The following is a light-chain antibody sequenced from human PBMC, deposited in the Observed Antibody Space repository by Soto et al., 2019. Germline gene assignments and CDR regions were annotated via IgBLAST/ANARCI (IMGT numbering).Light chain of an antibody. Sequence: QAVVTQEPSLTVSPGGTVTLTCGSSTGAVTSGHYPHWFQQKPGQAPRTLIYDTSIKHSWTPARFSGSLLGGKAALTLSGAQPEYEADYYCLVIYTGVGEVFGTGTKVTVL. J-gene: IGLJ1*01. V-gene: IGLV7-46*01. CDR2: DTS. CDR3: LVIYTGVGEV. CDR1: TGAVTSGHY.